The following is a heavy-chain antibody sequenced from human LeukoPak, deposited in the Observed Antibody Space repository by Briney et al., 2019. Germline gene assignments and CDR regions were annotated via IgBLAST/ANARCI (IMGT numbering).Heavy chain of an antibody. CDR1: GYTCSTEW. D-gene: IGHD1-26*01. Sequence: GGSLTLSCAASGYTCSTEWMSWVRQAPWQWMEWVANIKHDGSDKKYVDSVKGRFTISRDNAKRSLYLQMNSLRAEDTAVYYCARKMNIVGAQGWGYGLDVWGHGTTVTVSS. J-gene: IGHJ6*02. V-gene: IGHV3-7*05. CDR2: IKHDGSDK. CDR3: ARKMNIVGAQGWGYGLDV.